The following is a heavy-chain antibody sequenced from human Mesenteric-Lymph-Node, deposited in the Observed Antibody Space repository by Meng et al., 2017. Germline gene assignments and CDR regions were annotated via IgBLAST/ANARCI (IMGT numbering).Heavy chain of an antibody. CDR1: GYTFTSYY. V-gene: IGHV1-46*01. CDR2: INPSGGST. D-gene: IGHD2-2*01. J-gene: IGHJ4*02. Sequence: ASVKVSCKASGYTFTSYYMHWVRQAPGQGLEWMGIINPSGGSTSYAQKFQGRVTMTRDTSTSTVYMELSSLRSEDTAVYYCALERTPYCSSTSCYRPRRDYWGQGTRVTVSS. CDR3: ALERTPYCSSTSCYRPRRDY.